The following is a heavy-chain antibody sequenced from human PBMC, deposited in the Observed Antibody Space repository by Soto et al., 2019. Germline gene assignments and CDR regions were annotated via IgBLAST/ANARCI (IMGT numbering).Heavy chain of an antibody. D-gene: IGHD1-26*01. V-gene: IGHV1-69*13. CDR3: ALGSYRPHISDY. CDR2: IIPYFGTA. Sequence: SVKVSCKASGYTFTSYGISWVRQAPGQGLEWMGWIIPYFGTANYAQKFQGRVTITADESTSTAYMELSSLRSEDTAVYYCALGSYRPHISDYWGQGTLVTVSS. CDR1: GYTFTSYG. J-gene: IGHJ4*02.